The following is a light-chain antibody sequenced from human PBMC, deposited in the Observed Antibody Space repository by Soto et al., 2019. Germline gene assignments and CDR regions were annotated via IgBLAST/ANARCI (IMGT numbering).Light chain of an antibody. CDR3: QLSCDIPYM. J-gene: IGKJ2*01. CDR2: AAS. Sequence: DIQMTQSPSPLSASVGDRVTFTCRSSQSISTYLNWYQQKPGKAPKLLIYAASILQRGVPSRFSGSGSGTDFTLTIGSVQPDDLTTYYCQLSCDIPYMFDQGTKLEIK. CDR1: QSISTY. V-gene: IGKV1-39*01.